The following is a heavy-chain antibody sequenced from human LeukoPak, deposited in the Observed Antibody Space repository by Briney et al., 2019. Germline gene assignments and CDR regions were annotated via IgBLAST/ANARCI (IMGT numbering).Heavy chain of an antibody. V-gene: IGHV4-28*05. D-gene: IGHD6-19*01. Sequence: SDTLSPTCSVSGSSIASRNWWGWIRQPPGKGLEWIGYIYYTGSIYYNPSLKSRVTMSVGTSKNQFSLRLSSVTAVDTAVYYCARVYSSGWYCDYWGQGTLVTVSS. J-gene: IGHJ4*02. CDR2: IYYTGSI. CDR1: GSSIASRNW. CDR3: ARVYSSGWYCDY.